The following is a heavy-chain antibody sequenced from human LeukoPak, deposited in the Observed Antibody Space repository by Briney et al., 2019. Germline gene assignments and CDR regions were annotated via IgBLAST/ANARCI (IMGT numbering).Heavy chain of an antibody. D-gene: IGHD3-3*01. J-gene: IGHJ6*02. CDR2: MNPNSGNT. CDR1: GYTFTSYD. CDR3: ARGRPTQTIYYYYGMDV. Sequence: ASVKVSCKASGYTFTSYDINWVRQATGQGLEWMGWMNPNSGNTGYAQKLQGRVTMTRNTSISTAYMELSSLRSEDTAVYYCARGRPTQTIYYYYGMDVWGQGTTVTVSS. V-gene: IGHV1-8*01.